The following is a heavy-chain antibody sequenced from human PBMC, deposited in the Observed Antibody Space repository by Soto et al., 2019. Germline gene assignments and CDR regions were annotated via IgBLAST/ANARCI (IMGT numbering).Heavy chain of an antibody. CDR1: GGSFSGYY. Sequence: PSETLSLTFAVSGGSFSGYYWSWIRQPPGKGLEWIGEINHSGSTNYNPSLKSRVTISVDTSKNQFSLKLSSVTAADTAVYYCARGPLRTGGYYFDEWGQGNLVTVAS. V-gene: IGHV4-34*01. J-gene: IGHJ4*02. D-gene: IGHD7-27*01. CDR2: INHSGST. CDR3: ARGPLRTGGYYFDE.